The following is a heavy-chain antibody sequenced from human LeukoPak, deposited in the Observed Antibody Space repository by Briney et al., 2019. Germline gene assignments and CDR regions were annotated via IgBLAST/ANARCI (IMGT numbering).Heavy chain of an antibody. V-gene: IGHV3-53*01. CDR2: IYSDGST. CDR1: GFTVSGNY. Sequence: GGSLRLSCAASGFTVSGNYMSWVRQAPGKGLEWVSVIYSDGSTYYADSVKGRFTISRDNFKNTLYLQMNSLRAEDTAVYYCARGGGIAVAGGEFDFWGQGTLVTVSS. J-gene: IGHJ4*02. D-gene: IGHD6-19*01. CDR3: ARGGGIAVAGGEFDF.